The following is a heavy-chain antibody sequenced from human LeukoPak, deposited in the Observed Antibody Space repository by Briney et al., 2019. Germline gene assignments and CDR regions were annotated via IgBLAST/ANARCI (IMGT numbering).Heavy chain of an antibody. Sequence: GGCLRLSCAASGFTFSNYVMSWVRQAPGKGLEWVSSISGSGGNTYYADSVKGRFTISRDNSKNTLYLQMNSLRAEDTAVYYCAKVPITVTRNFDYRGQGTLVTVSS. CDR3: AKVPITVTRNFDY. CDR2: ISGSGGNT. J-gene: IGHJ4*02. D-gene: IGHD4-17*01. V-gene: IGHV3-23*01. CDR1: GFTFSNYV.